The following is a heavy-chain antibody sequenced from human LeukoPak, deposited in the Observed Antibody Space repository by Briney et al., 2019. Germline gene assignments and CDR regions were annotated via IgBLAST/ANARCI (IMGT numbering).Heavy chain of an antibody. D-gene: IGHD3-10*01. V-gene: IGHV7-4-1*02. J-gene: IGHJ4*02. CDR1: GYTFTSYA. Sequence: ASVKVSCKASGYTFTSYAMNWVRQAPGQGLEWMGNIDTTTGNPRYAQDFTGRFVFSLDTSVSTAYLQITSLKADDTAAYYCVRGTPTPGMDYWGQGTQVTVSS. CDR3: VRGTPTPGMDY. CDR2: IDTTTGNP.